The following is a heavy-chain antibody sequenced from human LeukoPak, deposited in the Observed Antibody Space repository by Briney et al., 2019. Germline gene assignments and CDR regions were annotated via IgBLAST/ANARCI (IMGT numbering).Heavy chain of an antibody. D-gene: IGHD3-3*01. CDR2: IYSSGIT. CDR1: GGSISSYY. V-gene: IGHV4-4*07. CDR3: ARLRPGVTIFGVAPDY. Sequence: SETLSLTCTVSGGSISSYYWSWIRQPAGKGLEWIGRIYSSGITNYNPSLKSRVTMSVDTSKNQFSLKLGSVTAADTAVYYCARLRPGVTIFGVAPDYWGQGTLVTVSS. J-gene: IGHJ4*02.